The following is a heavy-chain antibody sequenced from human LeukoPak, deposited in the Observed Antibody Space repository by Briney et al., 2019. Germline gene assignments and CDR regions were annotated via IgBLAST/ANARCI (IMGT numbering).Heavy chain of an antibody. CDR1: GFTFKHYA. D-gene: IGHD1-26*01. CDR3: AKAPPPRSYYLYYFHY. V-gene: IGHV3-9*01. Sequence: GRSLRLSCAASGFTFKHYAIHWVRQAPGKGLEWASCISCNSDTIGYAHYVKGRFTITRDNAKKFVYLQMNSLTVEDTALYYCAKAPPPRSYYLYYFHYWGQGTLVTVSS. CDR2: ISCNSDTI. J-gene: IGHJ4*02.